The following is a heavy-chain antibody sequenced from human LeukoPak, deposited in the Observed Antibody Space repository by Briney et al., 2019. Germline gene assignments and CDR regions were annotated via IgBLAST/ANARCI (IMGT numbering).Heavy chain of an antibody. CDR1: EYTFSSLD. CDR2: MGPSSGDT. V-gene: IGHV1-8*01. J-gene: IGHJ4*02. D-gene: IGHD6-13*01. CDR3: ARGVQAGVDY. Sequence: ASVKVSCKVSEYTFSSLDINWVRQTTGHGLEWMGWMGPSSGDTGYAQQFEGRVTMTRDSSKSTAYMELSSLRSEVTAVYYCARGVQAGVDYWGQGTLVTVSS.